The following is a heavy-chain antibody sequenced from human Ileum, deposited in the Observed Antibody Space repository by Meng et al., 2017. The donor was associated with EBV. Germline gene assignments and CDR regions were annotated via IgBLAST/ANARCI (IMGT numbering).Heavy chain of an antibody. CDR2: VSYGGSDK. J-gene: IGHJ4*02. D-gene: IGHD1-14*01. CDR3: AKERRGFYAEH. V-gene: IGHV3-30*04. Sequence: QVQRVETGGGVVQPGRSLCLSCAASGFTFGYYAMHWVRQAPGKGLEWVALVSYGGSDKLYADSVKGRFTIYRDNSDNTLFLQMNSLKPEDTAVYYCAKERRGFYAEHWGQGTLVTVSS. CDR1: GFTFGYYA.